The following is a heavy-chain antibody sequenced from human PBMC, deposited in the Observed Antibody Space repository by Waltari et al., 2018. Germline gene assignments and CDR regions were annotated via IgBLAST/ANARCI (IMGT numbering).Heavy chain of an antibody. J-gene: IGHJ4*02. CDR2: INPSGGST. V-gene: IGHV1-46*01. Sequence: QVQLVQSGAEVKKPGASVKVSCKASGYTFTSYYMHWVRQAPGQGLEWMGIINPSGGSTSYAQKFQGRVTMTRDTSTSTVYMELSSLRSEDTAVYYCGRDLGYCSGGSCYGTGWGQGTLVTVSS. D-gene: IGHD2-15*01. CDR3: GRDLGYCSGGSCYGTG. CDR1: GYTFTSYY.